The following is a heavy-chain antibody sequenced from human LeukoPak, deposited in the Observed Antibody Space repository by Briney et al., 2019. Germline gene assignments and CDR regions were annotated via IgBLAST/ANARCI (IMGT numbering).Heavy chain of an antibody. V-gene: IGHV4-59*01. CDR3: ARWNYYNSIRYFGY. D-gene: IGHD3-22*01. CDR1: GASMTSNY. Sequence: PSETLSLTCTVSGASMTSNYWNWIRQPPGKGLEWIGYVYYSGRTNYNPSLKSRVTISVDTSKNQFSLRLSSVTAADTAVYYCARWNYYNSIRYFGYWGRGTLVTVSS. CDR2: VYYSGRT. J-gene: IGHJ4*02.